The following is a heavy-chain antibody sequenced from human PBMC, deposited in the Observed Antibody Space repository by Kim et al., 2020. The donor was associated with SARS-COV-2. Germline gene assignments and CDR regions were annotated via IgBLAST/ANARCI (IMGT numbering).Heavy chain of an antibody. J-gene: IGHJ3*02. CDR1: GFTFSSYA. V-gene: IGHV3-23*01. Sequence: GGSLRLSCAASGFTFSSYAMSWVRQAPGKGLEWVSAISGSGGSTYYADSVKGRFTISRDNSKNTLYLQMNSLRAEDTAVYYCAKGYFYKLTMVRDDAFDIWGQGTMVTVSS. CDR3: AKGYFYKLTMVRDDAFDI. D-gene: IGHD3-10*01. CDR2: ISGSGGST.